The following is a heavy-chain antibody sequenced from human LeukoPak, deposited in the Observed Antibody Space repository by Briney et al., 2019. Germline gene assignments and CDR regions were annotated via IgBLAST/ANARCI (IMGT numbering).Heavy chain of an antibody. V-gene: IGHV3-21*04. CDR2: ISSSSSYI. D-gene: IGHD1-26*01. CDR3: AKGDTTWELPHDY. CDR1: GFTFSSYS. J-gene: IGHJ4*02. Sequence: GGSLRLSCAASGFTFSSYSMNWVRQAPGKGLEWVSSISSSSSYIDYADSVKGRFTISRDNAKNTLYLQMNSLRAEDTAVYYCAKGDTTWELPHDYWGQGTLVTVSS.